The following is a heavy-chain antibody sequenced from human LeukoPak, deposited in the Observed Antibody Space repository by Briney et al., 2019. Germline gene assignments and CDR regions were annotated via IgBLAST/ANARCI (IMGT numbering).Heavy chain of an antibody. CDR1: GFTVSSNY. J-gene: IGHJ6*03. Sequence: PGGSLRISCAASGFTVSSNYMSWVRQAPGKGLEWVSVIYSGGSTYYADSVKGRFTISRDNSKNTLYLQMNSLRAEDTAVYYCARNKAARTYYYYYYYMDVWGKGTTVTVSS. CDR3: ARNKAARTYYYYYYYMDV. D-gene: IGHD6-6*01. CDR2: IYSGGST. V-gene: IGHV3-53*01.